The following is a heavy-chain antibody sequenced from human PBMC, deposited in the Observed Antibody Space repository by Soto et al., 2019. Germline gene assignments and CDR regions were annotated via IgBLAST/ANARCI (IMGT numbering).Heavy chain of an antibody. J-gene: IGHJ4*02. Sequence: GASVKVSCKASGYTFTAYYIHWVRQAPGQGLEWMGWINPDTGGTDYTPKFQGWVTMTRDTSIRTALMELSSLKSDDTAIYFCARAVARDGSSWYKGGYDSWGQGTLVTVSS. D-gene: IGHD6-13*01. V-gene: IGHV1-2*04. CDR3: ARAVARDGSSWYKGGYDS. CDR1: GYTFTAYY. CDR2: INPDTGGT.